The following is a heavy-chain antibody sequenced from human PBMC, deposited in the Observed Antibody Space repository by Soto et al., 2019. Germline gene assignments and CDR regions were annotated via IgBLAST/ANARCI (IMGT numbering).Heavy chain of an antibody. V-gene: IGHV3-48*03. J-gene: IGHJ4*02. D-gene: IGHD5-12*01. CDR3: ARGHIVATILDY. CDR2: IDHSGTTI. Sequence: GSLRLSCAASGFIFSNYEMSWVRQAPGKGLEWVSYIDHSGTTIYYADSVKGRFTISRDNAKNSLFLQMNSLRAEDTAVYYCARGHIVATILDYWGQGTLVTVSS. CDR1: GFIFSNYE.